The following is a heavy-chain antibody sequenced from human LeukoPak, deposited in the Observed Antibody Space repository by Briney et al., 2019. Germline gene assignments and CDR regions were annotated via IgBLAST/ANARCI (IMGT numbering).Heavy chain of an antibody. CDR1: GFTFSSYA. CDR2: ISYDGSNK. D-gene: IGHD3-22*01. CDR3: ARDPPSISDSGGVDV. J-gene: IGHJ6*02. V-gene: IGHV3-30*04. Sequence: GRSLRLSCAASGFTFSSYAMHWVRQAPGKGLEWVAVISYDGSNKYYADSVKGRFTISRDNSKNTLYLQMNSLRAEDTAVYYCARDPPSISDSGGVDVWGQGTTVTVSS.